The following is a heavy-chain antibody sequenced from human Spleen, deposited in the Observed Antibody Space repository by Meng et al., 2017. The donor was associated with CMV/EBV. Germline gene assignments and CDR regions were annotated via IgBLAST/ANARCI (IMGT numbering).Heavy chain of an antibody. V-gene: IGHV3-9*01. J-gene: IGHJ4*02. CDR1: GFAFDDYA. CDR2: ISWNSGTI. Sequence: GGSLRLSCAASGFAFDDYAMHWVRQAPGKGLEWVSGISWNSGTIGYADSVKGRVTISRDNAKSLLFLQMNSLRSEDTALYYCTKGRGSYYENFDYWGQGTPVTVSS. D-gene: IGHD1-26*01. CDR3: TKGRGSYYENFDY.